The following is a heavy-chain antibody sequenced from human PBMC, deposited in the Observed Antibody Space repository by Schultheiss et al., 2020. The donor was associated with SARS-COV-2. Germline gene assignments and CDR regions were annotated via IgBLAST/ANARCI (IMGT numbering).Heavy chain of an antibody. CDR3: AKDKELPPFDY. CDR1: GFTFSSYW. V-gene: IGHV3-23*01. CDR2: ISGSGGST. J-gene: IGHJ4*02. D-gene: IGHD1-26*01. Sequence: GESLKISCAASGFTFSSYWMSWVRQAPGKGLEWVSAISGSGGSTYYADSVKGRFTISRDNSKNTLYLQMNSLRAEDTAVYYCAKDKELPPFDYWGQGTLVTVSS.